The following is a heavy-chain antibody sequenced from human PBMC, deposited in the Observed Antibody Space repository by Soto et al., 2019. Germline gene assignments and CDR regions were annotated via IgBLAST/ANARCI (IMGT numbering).Heavy chain of an antibody. V-gene: IGHV1-18*01. J-gene: IGHJ6*04. CDR3: ARGRGGTGTTTDYYYYGMDV. CDR1: GYTFTSYG. D-gene: IGHD1-7*01. CDR2: ISAYNGNT. Sequence: ASVKVSCKASGYTFTSYGISWVRQAPGQGLEWMGWISAYNGNTNYAQKLQGRVTMTTDTSTSTAYMELRSLRSDDTAVYYCARGRGGTGTTTDYYYYGMDVWGKGTTVTVSS.